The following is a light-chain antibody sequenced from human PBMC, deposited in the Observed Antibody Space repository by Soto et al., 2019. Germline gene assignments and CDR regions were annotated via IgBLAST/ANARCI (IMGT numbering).Light chain of an antibody. V-gene: IGLV2-14*01. CDR1: SSDVGGYNY. CDR3: SSYTSSSTRV. CDR2: DVS. Sequence: QSVLTQPASVSGSPGQSITISCTGTSSDVGGYNYVSWYQQHPGKAPKLMIYDVSNRPSGVSNRFSGSKSGNTASLPISGLQAEDEADYYCSSYTSSSTRVFGPGTKVTV. J-gene: IGLJ1*01.